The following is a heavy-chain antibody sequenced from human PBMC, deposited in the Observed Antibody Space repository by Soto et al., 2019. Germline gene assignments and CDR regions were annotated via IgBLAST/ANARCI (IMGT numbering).Heavy chain of an antibody. V-gene: IGHV3-23*01. D-gene: IGHD6-19*01. CDR1: GFTFSSYA. CDR3: AKESSGWYGGAFDI. J-gene: IGHJ3*02. CDR2: ISGSCGST. Sequence: GGSLRLSCAASGFTFSSYAMSWVRQAPGKGLEWVSAISGSCGSTYYSHCVRGRFNISRDNSKNTLYLQMNSLRAEDTAVYYCAKESSGWYGGAFDIWGQGTMVTVSS.